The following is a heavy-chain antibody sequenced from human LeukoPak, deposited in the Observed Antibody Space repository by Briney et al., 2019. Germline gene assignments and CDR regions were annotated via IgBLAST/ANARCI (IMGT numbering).Heavy chain of an antibody. Sequence: SETLSLTCAVYGGSFSGYYWSWIRQPPGKGLEWIGEINHSGSTNYNPSLKSRVTISVDTSKNQFSLKLSSVTAADTAVYYYARLTYHDFWSGYWKDGRDTNFDYWGQGTLVTVSS. CDR3: ARLTYHDFWSGYWKDGRDTNFDY. CDR2: INHSGST. J-gene: IGHJ4*02. D-gene: IGHD3-3*01. V-gene: IGHV4-34*01. CDR1: GGSFSGYY.